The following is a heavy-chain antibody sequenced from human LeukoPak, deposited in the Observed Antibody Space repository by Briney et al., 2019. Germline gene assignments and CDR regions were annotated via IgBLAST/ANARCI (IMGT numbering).Heavy chain of an antibody. J-gene: IGHJ3*02. CDR1: GFTFSSYS. Sequence: GGSLRLSCAASGFTFSSYSMNLVRQAPGKGLEWVSYISSSSSAIYYADSVKGRFTISRDNANNTLYLQMNSLRAADTAVCYCARTYYDFWSGYLTHAFDIWGQGTMVTVSS. D-gene: IGHD3-3*01. CDR3: ARTYYDFWSGYLTHAFDI. V-gene: IGHV3-48*01. CDR2: ISSSSSAI.